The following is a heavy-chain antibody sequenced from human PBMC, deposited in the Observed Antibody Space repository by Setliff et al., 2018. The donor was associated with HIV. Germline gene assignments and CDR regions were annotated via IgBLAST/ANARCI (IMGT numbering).Heavy chain of an antibody. CDR1: GDYS. J-gene: IGHJ6*02. CDR3: ARDFSYGYFFYGMDV. V-gene: IGHV3-49*04. CDR2: IRSKAYGGTT. D-gene: IGHD5-18*01. Sequence: GDYSMSWVRQAPGKGLEWVGFIRSKAYGGTTEYAASVKGRFTLSRDDSRNIAYLQMNSLKTEDTAVYYCARDFSYGYFFYGMDVWGQGTTVTVSS.